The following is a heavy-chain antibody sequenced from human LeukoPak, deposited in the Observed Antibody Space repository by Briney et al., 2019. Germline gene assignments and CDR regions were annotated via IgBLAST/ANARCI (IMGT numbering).Heavy chain of an antibody. V-gene: IGHV1-8*01. CDR1: GYTFTSYD. CDR2: MNPNSGNT. CDR3: ARVVVPAAPADWFDP. Sequence: GASVKVSFKASGYTFTSYDINWVRQATGQGLEWMGWMNPNSGNTGYAQKFQGRVTMTRNTSISTAYMELGSLRSEDTAVYYCARVVVPAAPADWFDPWGQVSLVTVSS. J-gene: IGHJ5*02. D-gene: IGHD2-2*01.